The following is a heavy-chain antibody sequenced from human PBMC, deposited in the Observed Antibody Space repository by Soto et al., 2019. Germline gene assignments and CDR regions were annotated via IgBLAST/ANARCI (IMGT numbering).Heavy chain of an antibody. CDR3: ANLGIVATWIVYGMDV. J-gene: IGHJ6*02. CDR2: ISGSGGST. Sequence: EVPLLESGGGLVQPGGSLRLSCAASGFTFSSYAMSWVRQAPGKGLEWVSAISGSGGSTYYADSVKGRFTISRDNTKNPLYLQMKSLRAEDTDVYSCANLGIVATWIVYGMDVWGQGTTVTVSS. CDR1: GFTFSSYA. V-gene: IGHV3-23*01. D-gene: IGHD5-12*01.